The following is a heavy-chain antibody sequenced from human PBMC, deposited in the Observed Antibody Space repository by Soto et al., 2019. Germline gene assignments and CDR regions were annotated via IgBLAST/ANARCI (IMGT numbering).Heavy chain of an antibody. CDR3: ARSLVVPAADFDY. CDR1: GGSISSGDYY. V-gene: IGHV4-30-4*01. J-gene: IGHJ4*02. Sequence: TLSLTSTVSGGSISSGDYYWSWIRQPPGKGLEWIGYIYYSGSTYYNPSLKSRVTISVDTSKHQFSLKLSSVTAADKAVYYCARSLVVPAADFDYCVQGTMVIVFS. CDR2: IYYSGST. D-gene: IGHD2-2*01.